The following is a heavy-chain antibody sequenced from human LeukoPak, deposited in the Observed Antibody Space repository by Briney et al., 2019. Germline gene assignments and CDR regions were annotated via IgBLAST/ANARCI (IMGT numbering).Heavy chain of an antibody. V-gene: IGHV3-7*01. D-gene: IGHD6-19*01. Sequence: PGGSLRLSCAASGFTFSRYWMTWVRQAPGTGLEWVANIKQDESEKNYVDSVKGRFTISRDNAKNSLYLQMNSLRAEDTAVYYCARDTAVAGLNDYWGQGTLVTVSS. CDR3: ARDTAVAGLNDY. CDR1: GFTFSRYW. J-gene: IGHJ4*02. CDR2: IKQDESEK.